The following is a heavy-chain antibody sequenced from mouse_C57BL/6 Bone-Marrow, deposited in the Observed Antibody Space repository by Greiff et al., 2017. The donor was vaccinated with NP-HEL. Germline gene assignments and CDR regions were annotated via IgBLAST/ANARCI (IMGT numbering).Heavy chain of an antibody. Sequence: VQLQQSGAELVKPGASVKMSCKASGYTFTSYWITWVKPRPGPGLEWIGDISPGSGSTNYNEKFTSKATLTVDTSSSTAYMQPSSLTSEDSAVYYCARPFLYYYAMDYWGQGTSVTVSS. J-gene: IGHJ4*01. CDR3: ARPFLYYYAMDY. CDR2: ISPGSGST. CDR1: GYTFTSYW. D-gene: IGHD2-3*01. V-gene: IGHV1-55*01.